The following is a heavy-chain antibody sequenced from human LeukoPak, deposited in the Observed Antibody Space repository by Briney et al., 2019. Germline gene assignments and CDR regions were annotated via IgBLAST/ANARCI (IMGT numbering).Heavy chain of an antibody. V-gene: IGHV3-66*01. CDR1: GFTVSSSY. CDR3: VRDSYGTS. J-gene: IGHJ5*02. CDR2: IYTGGNT. D-gene: IGHD3-16*01. Sequence: GSLRLSCAVSGFTVSSSYMSWVRQSPRKGLEWVAIIYTGGNTYYADSVRGRFTISRDNFKNMLYLEMNGLRDEDTAVYYCVRDSYGTSWGQGTLVTVSS.